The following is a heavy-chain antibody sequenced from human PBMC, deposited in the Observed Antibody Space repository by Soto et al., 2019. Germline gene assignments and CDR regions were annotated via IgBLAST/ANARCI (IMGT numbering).Heavy chain of an antibody. V-gene: IGHV2-5*02. CDR2: IYWDDSK. CDR3: EHAYGGRSLY. J-gene: IGHJ4*02. D-gene: IGHD1-26*01. Sequence: QITLKESGPPLVKPTQTLTLTCTFSGFSLTTDRVGVGWIRQPPGEALEWLAVIYWDDSKTYRPSLESRLTITKATSKNQVALTMTNMDSLYTAPYYCEHAYGGRSLYWGQGTLVTVSS. CDR1: GFSLTTDRVG.